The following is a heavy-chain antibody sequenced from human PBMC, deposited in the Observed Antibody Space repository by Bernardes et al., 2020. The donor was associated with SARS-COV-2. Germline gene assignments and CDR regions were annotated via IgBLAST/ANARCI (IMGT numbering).Heavy chain of an antibody. D-gene: IGHD6-19*01. J-gene: IGHJ5*01. CDR2: FDPEDGET. Sequence: ASVKVSCKVSGYTLTALSMHWVRQAPGKGLEWMGGFDPEDGETIYAQKFQGRVTMTEDTSTDTAYMELSSLRSEDTAVYYCATVPPFISGWYLSVHPNWFDPWGQGTTVTISS. CDR3: ATVPPFISGWYLSVHPNWFDP. CDR1: GYTLTALS. V-gene: IGHV1-24*01.